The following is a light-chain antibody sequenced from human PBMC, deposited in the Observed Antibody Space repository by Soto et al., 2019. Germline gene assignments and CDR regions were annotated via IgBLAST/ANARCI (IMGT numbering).Light chain of an antibody. J-gene: IGKJ5*01. Sequence: EIVLTQFPSTLPLSPGQRPTLSYRASQSVSSSYLAWYQQKHDQAPRLXLFGASSRATGIPARFSGSGSGTDLTLTISSLEPEDFAVYYCQQRSNWHSITFGQGTRLEIK. CDR3: QQRSNWHSIT. CDR2: GAS. CDR1: QSVSSSY. V-gene: IGKV3D-20*02.